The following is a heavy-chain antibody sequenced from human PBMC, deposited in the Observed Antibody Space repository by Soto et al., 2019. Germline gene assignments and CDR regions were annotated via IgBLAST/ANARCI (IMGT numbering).Heavy chain of an antibody. D-gene: IGHD6-6*01. CDR3: AKGGGSSSGEHYYYMDV. J-gene: IGHJ6*03. V-gene: IGHV3-23*01. Sequence: EVQVLESGGGLVLPGGSLRLSCAASGFTFSSYVMIWVRQAPGKGLEWVSAISGSGGTTYYTDSVKGRFAISRDNSKNTMYLQMNSLREEDTAAYDCAKGGGSSSGEHYYYMDVWGKGTTVTVSS. CDR2: ISGSGGTT. CDR1: GFTFSSYV.